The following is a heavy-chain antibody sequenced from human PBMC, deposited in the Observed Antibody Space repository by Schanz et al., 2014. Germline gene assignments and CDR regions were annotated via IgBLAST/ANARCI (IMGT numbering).Heavy chain of an antibody. J-gene: IGHJ6*02. Sequence: QVQLVQSGAEVKKPGASVKLSCKASGYTFTNYYIHWVRQAPGQGLEWMGWISAYNGNTNYAQKLQGRVTMTPDTSTSTAYMELRSLRSDDTAVYYCARDNLVSSSWYNYYGMDVWGQGTTVTVSS. CDR2: ISAYNGNT. CDR3: ARDNLVSSSWYNYYGMDV. D-gene: IGHD6-13*01. CDR1: GYTFTNYY. V-gene: IGHV1-18*04.